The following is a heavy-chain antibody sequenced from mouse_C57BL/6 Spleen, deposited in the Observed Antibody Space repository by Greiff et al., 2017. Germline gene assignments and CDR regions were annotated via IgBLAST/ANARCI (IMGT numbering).Heavy chain of an antibody. V-gene: IGHV1-69*01. CDR3: ARYDGYFWYFDV. Sequence: QVQLQQPGAELVMPGASVKLSCKASGYTFTSYWMHWVKQRPGQGLEWIGEIDPSDSYTTYNQKFKGKSTLTVDKSSSTAYMQLNSLTSEDSAVYLCARYDGYFWYFDVWGTGTTVTVSS. CDR2: IDPSDSYT. CDR1: GYTFTSYW. D-gene: IGHD2-3*01. J-gene: IGHJ1*03.